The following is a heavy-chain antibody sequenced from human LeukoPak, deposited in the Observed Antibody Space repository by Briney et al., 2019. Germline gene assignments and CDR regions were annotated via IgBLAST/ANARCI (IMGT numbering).Heavy chain of an antibody. D-gene: IGHD2-2*02. Sequence: SETLSLTCTVSGGSISSSSYYWGWIRQPPGKGLEWIGSIYYSGSTYYNPSLKSRVTISVDTSKNQFSLKLSSVTAADTAMYYCARLAAILKRSNWFDPWGQGTLVTVSS. V-gene: IGHV4-39*01. J-gene: IGHJ5*02. CDR2: IYYSGST. CDR3: ARLAAILKRSNWFDP. CDR1: GGSISSSSYY.